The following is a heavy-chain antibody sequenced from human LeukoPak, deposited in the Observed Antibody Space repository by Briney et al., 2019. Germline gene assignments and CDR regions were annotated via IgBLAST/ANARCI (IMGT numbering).Heavy chain of an antibody. V-gene: IGHV4-34*01. J-gene: IGHJ5*02. Sequence: SETLSLTCAVYGGSFSGYYWSWIRQPPGKGLEWIGEINHSGSTNYNPSLKSRVTISVDTSKNQFSLKLSSVTAADTAVYYCARGLLLWFGELNWFDPWGGGTLVTVSS. CDR3: ARGLLLWFGELNWFDP. D-gene: IGHD3-10*01. CDR2: INHSGST. CDR1: GGSFSGYY.